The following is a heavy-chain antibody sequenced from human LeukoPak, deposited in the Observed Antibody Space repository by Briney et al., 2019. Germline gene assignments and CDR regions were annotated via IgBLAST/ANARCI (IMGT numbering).Heavy chain of an antibody. CDR1: GGSISSSSYY. CDR3: ARHLTRIAIFGVATTYYYYYGMDV. D-gene: IGHD3-3*01. J-gene: IGHJ6*02. V-gene: IGHV4-39*01. Sequence: SETLSLTCTVSGGSISSSSYYWGWIRQPPGKGLEWIGSIYYSGSTYYNPSLKSRVTIPVDTSKNQFSRKLSSVTAADTAVYYCARHLTRIAIFGVATTYYYYYGMDVWGQGTTVTVYS. CDR2: IYYSGST.